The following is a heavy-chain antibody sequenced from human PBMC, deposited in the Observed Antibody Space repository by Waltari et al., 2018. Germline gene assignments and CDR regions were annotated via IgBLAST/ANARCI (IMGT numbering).Heavy chain of an antibody. CDR3: ARNDILVVPAAIGPDYYYYGMDV. CDR1: GGSISSYY. Sequence: QVQLQESGPGLVKPSETLSLTCTVSGGSISSYYWSWIRQPPGKGLEWIGYIYYSGRTNYNPSLKSRVTIAVDTAKNQFSLKLSSVTAADTAVYYCARNDILVVPAAIGPDYYYYGMDVWGQGTTVTVSS. J-gene: IGHJ6*02. D-gene: IGHD2-2*01. CDR2: IYYSGRT. V-gene: IGHV4-59*01.